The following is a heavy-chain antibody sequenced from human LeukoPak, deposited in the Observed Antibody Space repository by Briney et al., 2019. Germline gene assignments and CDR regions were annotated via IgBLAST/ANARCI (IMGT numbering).Heavy chain of an antibody. CDR1: GYTFTGYY. CDR2: INPNSGGT. D-gene: IGHD3-22*01. Sequence: GASVKVSYKASGYTFTGYYMHWVRQAPGQGLEWMGWINPNSGGTNYAQKFQGRVTMTRDTSISTAYMELSRLRSDDTAVYYCARVDYYDSSGTGGFDYWGQGTLVTVSS. CDR3: ARVDYYDSSGTGGFDY. J-gene: IGHJ4*02. V-gene: IGHV1-2*02.